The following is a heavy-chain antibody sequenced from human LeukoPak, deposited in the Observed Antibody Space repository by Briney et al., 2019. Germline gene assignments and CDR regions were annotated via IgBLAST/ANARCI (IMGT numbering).Heavy chain of an antibody. CDR2: INPSGGST. V-gene: IGHV1-46*01. Sequence: ASVEVSCKASGYTFTSYYMHWVRQAPGQGLEWMGIINPSGGSTSYAQKFQGRVTMTRDTSTSTVYMELSSLRSEDTAVYYCARSFFSGTTVVTDWFDPWGQGTLVTVSS. J-gene: IGHJ5*02. CDR3: ARSFFSGTTVVTDWFDP. D-gene: IGHD4-23*01. CDR1: GYTFTSYY.